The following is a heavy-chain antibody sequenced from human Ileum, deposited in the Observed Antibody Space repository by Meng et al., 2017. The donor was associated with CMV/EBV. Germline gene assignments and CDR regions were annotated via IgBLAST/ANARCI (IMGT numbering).Heavy chain of an antibody. CDR1: GGSISSSSYY. J-gene: IGHJ4*02. CDR2: IYYSGST. Sequence: LRLSCTVSGGSISSSSYYWGWIRQPPGKGLEWIGSIYYSGSTYYNPSLKSRVTISVDTSKNQFSLKLSSVTAADTAVYYCARAPYDFWSGYNYYFDYWGQGTLVTVSS. V-gene: IGHV4-39*07. CDR3: ARAPYDFWSGYNYYFDY. D-gene: IGHD3-3*01.